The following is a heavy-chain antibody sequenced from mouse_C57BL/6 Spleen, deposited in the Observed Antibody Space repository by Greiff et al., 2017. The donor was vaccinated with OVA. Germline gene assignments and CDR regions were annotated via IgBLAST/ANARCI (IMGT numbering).Heavy chain of an antibody. CDR3: AGGNSWFAY. Sequence: QVQLQQPGAELVRPGPSVKLSCKASGYTFTSYWMHWVKQRPGQGLEWIGVIDPSDSYTNYNQKFKGKATLTVDTSSSTAYMQLSSLTSEDSAVYYCAGGNSWFAYWGQGTLVTVSA. CDR1: GYTFTSYW. J-gene: IGHJ3*01. V-gene: IGHV1-59*01. CDR2: IDPSDSYT. D-gene: IGHD2-1*01.